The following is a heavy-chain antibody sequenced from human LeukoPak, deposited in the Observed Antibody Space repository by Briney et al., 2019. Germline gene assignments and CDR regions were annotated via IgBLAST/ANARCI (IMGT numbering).Heavy chain of an antibody. V-gene: IGHV3-66*01. CDR1: GFTVNTNY. CDR3: ARDFLDWGTRTGAFDI. D-gene: IGHD1-1*01. J-gene: IGHJ3*02. CDR2: IYSDGAT. Sequence: QPGGSLRLSCAASGFTVNTNYMSWVRQAPGKGLEWVSVIYSDGATYYAASVRGRFTISRDISKNTLYLQMNSLRVEDTAMYYRARDFLDWGTRTGAFDIWGQGTMVTVSS.